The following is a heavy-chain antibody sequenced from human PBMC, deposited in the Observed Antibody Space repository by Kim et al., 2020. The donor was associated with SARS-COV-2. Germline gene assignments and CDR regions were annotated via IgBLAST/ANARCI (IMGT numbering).Heavy chain of an antibody. D-gene: IGHD2-2*01. CDR2: INHSGYT. V-gene: IGHV4-34*01. Sequence: SETLSLTCAVDGESFSGYYWSWIRQAPGKGLEWIGEINHSGYTTDNPSLQSRVTLSFDTSSNQIPLRQSSVTAADTATYYCSRGHSTSGYDYWCQGALVT. J-gene: IGHJ4*02. CDR3: SRGHSTSGYDY. CDR1: GESFSGYY.